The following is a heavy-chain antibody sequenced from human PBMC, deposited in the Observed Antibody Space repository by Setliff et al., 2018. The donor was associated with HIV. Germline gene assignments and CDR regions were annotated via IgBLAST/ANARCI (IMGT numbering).Heavy chain of an antibody. D-gene: IGHD2-8*01. V-gene: IGHV4-59*12. Sequence: SETLSLTCTVSGDSISSYYWSWIRQPPGKGLEWIGYIYYSGSTNYNPSLKSRVTISLDMSKNQFSLRLSSVTAADTAMYFCARESPDGLDYWGQGTLVTVSS. CDR1: GDSISSYY. CDR2: IYYSGST. J-gene: IGHJ4*02. CDR3: ARESPDGLDY.